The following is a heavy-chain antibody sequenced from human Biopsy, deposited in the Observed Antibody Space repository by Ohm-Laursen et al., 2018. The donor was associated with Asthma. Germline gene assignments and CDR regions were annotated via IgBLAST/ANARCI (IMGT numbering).Heavy chain of an antibody. Sequence: GASVKVSCKASGYTFINYAIHWVRQAPGQRLEWMGRIIPIFGPTNYAQKFQGRVTISADDSTSTAYMELSSLSSEDTAVYYCARGYSGSDRIVYYYSGLEVWGQGTTVTVSS. CDR3: ARGYSGSDRIVYYYSGLEV. V-gene: IGHV1-69*13. D-gene: IGHD5-12*01. J-gene: IGHJ6*02. CDR2: IIPIFGPT. CDR1: GYTFINYA.